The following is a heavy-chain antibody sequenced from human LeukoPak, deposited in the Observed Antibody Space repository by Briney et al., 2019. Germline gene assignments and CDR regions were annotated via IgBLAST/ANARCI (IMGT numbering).Heavy chain of an antibody. Sequence: SETLSLTCTISGGPVNSSYWSCLRHPPANGHEHIEFISSSGSTNPSPSFTRRLTISVDTSKNQVSLRLTSVTAADTAVYYCARHARGYSFGAWFDPWGQGVLVTVSS. J-gene: IGHJ5*02. CDR2: ISSSGST. CDR1: GGPVNSSY. D-gene: IGHD5-12*01. CDR3: ARHARGYSFGAWFDP. V-gene: IGHV4-59*02.